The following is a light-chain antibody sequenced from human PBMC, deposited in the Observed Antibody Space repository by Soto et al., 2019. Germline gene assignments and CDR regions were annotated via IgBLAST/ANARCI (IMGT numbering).Light chain of an antibody. Sequence: QAVVTQEPSLTVSPGGTVTLTCGSSTGATTSGHYPYWIQQKPGQAPKTLIYDTSNTHSWTPARFSGSLLGGKAALTLSGAQPEDEADYYSLLFDDSFRVFGGGTNLTVL. CDR2: DTS. V-gene: IGLV7-46*01. CDR3: LLFDDSFRV. CDR1: TGATTSGHY. J-gene: IGLJ2*01.